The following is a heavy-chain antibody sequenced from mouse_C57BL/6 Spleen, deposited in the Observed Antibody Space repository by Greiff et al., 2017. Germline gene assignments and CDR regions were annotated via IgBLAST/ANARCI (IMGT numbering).Heavy chain of an antibody. V-gene: IGHV3-6*01. CDR2: ISYDGSN. Sequence: EVQRVESGPGLVKPSQSLSLTCSVTGYSITSGYYWNWIRQLPGNKLEWMSYISYDGSNNYNPSLKNRITITRDTSKNQVFLKLNSVTTEDTASYYCGRRGDDYFDYWGQGTTLTVSS. CDR3: GRRGDDYFDY. D-gene: IGHD3-3*01. J-gene: IGHJ2*01. CDR1: GYSITSGYY.